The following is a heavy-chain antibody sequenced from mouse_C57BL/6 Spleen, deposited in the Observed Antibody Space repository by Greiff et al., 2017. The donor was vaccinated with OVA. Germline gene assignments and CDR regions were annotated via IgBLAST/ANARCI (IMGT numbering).Heavy chain of an antibody. CDR1: GFTFSDYG. Sequence: EVNLVESGGGLVKPGGSLKLSCAASGFTFSDYGMHWVRQAPEKGLEWVAYISSGSSTIYYADTVKGRFTISRDNAKNTLFLQMTSLRSEDTAMYYCARREYYFDYWGQGTTLTVSS. CDR2: ISSGSSTI. J-gene: IGHJ2*01. V-gene: IGHV5-17*01. CDR3: ARREYYFDY.